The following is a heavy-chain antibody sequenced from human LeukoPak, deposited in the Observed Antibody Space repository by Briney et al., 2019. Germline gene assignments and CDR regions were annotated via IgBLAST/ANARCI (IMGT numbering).Heavy chain of an antibody. J-gene: IGHJ4*02. Sequence: GGSLRLSCAASGFTFSSYGMHWVRQAPGKGLEWVAVIWYDGSNKYYADSVEGRFTISRDNSKNTLFLQMNSLRAEDTAVYYCARGPLRYPYYFDYWGQGTLVTVSS. CDR3: ARGPLRYPYYFDY. V-gene: IGHV3-33*01. CDR1: GFTFSSYG. CDR2: IWYDGSNK. D-gene: IGHD3-9*01.